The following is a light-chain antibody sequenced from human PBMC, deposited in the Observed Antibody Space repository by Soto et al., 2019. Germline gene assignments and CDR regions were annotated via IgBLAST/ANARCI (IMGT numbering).Light chain of an antibody. CDR2: TAS. CDR1: QGISSS. Sequence: IHLTQSPSSLSASVGARVTVTCRASQGISSSLAWYQQKPGKAPKLLIYTASTLQSGVPSRFSGSGSATDFTLTISRLQPEDFATYYCQQLNTYPPTFGQGTKVEIK. CDR3: QQLNTYPPT. V-gene: IGKV1-9*01. J-gene: IGKJ1*01.